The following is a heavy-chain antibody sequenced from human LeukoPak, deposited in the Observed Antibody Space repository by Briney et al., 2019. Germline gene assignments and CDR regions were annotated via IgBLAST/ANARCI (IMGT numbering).Heavy chain of an antibody. CDR3: ASLQPLSYYFDY. J-gene: IGHJ4*02. CDR2: ISSSGSTI. Sequence: GGSLRLSCAASGFTFSTYDMNWVRQAPGKGLEWVSYISSSGSTICYADSVKGRFTISRDNAKNSLYLQMNSLRAEDTAVYYCASLQPLSYYFDYWGQGTLVTVSS. D-gene: IGHD2-2*01. CDR1: GFTFSTYD. V-gene: IGHV3-48*03.